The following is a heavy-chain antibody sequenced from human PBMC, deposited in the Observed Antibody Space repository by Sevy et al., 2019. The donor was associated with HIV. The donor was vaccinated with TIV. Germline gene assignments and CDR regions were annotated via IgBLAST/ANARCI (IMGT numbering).Heavy chain of an antibody. V-gene: IGHV3-21*01. Sequence: GGSLRLSCAASGFTFSSYSMNWVRQAPGKGLEWVSSISSSSSYIYYADSVKGRFTISRDNAKNSLYLEMNSLRAEDTAVYYCARDYYDFWSGYSREAFDIWGQGTMVTVSS. J-gene: IGHJ3*02. CDR3: ARDYYDFWSGYSREAFDI. D-gene: IGHD3-3*01. CDR2: ISSSSSYI. CDR1: GFTFSSYS.